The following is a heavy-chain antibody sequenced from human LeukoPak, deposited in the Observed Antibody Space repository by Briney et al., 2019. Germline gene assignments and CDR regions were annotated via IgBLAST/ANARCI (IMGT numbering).Heavy chain of an antibody. Sequence: ASVKVSCKASGNTFTSYYLHWVRQAPGQGLEWMGLINPSAGSTSYAQKFQGRVTMASDTSTTTVYMDLRSLRSDDTAVYYCARDLEHCRNIICSNSAYWGQGTLVTVSS. CDR1: GNTFTSYY. V-gene: IGHV1-46*01. J-gene: IGHJ4*02. CDR3: ARDLEHCRNIICSNSAY. CDR2: INPSAGST. D-gene: IGHD2-2*01.